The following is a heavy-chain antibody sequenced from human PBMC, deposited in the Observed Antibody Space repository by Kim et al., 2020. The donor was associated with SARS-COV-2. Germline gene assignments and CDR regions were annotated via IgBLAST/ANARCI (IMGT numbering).Heavy chain of an antibody. CDR1: GGSFSGYY. CDR3: ARVLMNYYDSRVDY. D-gene: IGHD3-22*01. V-gene: IGHV4-34*01. J-gene: IGHJ4*02. Sequence: SETLSLTCAVYGGSFSGYYWSWIRQPPGKGLEWIGEINHSGSTNYNPSLKSRVTISVDTSKNQFSLKLSSVTAADTAVYYCARVLMNYYDSRVDYWGQGTLVTVSS. CDR2: INHSGST.